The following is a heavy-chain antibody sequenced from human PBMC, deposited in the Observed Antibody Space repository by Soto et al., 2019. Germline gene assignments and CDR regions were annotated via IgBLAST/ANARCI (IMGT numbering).Heavy chain of an antibody. CDR3: AKGQGWSDYYDS. CDR2: IGGSGGT. J-gene: IGHJ4*02. CDR1: GFTFSSYA. D-gene: IGHD2-15*01. Sequence: EVQLLESGGGLVQPGGSLRLSCAASGFTFSSYAMSWVRLAPGKGLEWFSSIGGSGGTYYAESVKGRFTISRDNSKNMLYLHLNSLRAEDTAMYYCAKGQGWSDYYDSWGQGTLVTVSS. V-gene: IGHV3-23*01.